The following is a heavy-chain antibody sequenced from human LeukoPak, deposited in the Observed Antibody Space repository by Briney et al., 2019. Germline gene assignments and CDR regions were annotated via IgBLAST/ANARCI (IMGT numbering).Heavy chain of an antibody. Sequence: GGSPRLSCAASGFTFSDYYMSWIRQAPGKGLEWVSSISSSSSYIYYADSVKGRFTISRDNAKNSLYLQMNSLRAEDTAVYYCARRRCSSTSCYYYYGMDVWGQGTTVTVSS. D-gene: IGHD2-2*01. CDR1: GFTFSDYY. V-gene: IGHV3-11*06. J-gene: IGHJ6*02. CDR2: ISSSSSYI. CDR3: ARRRCSSTSCYYYYGMDV.